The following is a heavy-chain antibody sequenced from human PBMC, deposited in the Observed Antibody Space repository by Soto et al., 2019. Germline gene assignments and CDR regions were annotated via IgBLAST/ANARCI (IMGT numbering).Heavy chain of an antibody. Sequence: PGESLKISCKGSGYSFSSYWISWVRQIPGKGLEWMGRIDPSDSYTNYSPSFQGHVTISADKSISTAYLQWSSLKSSDTAMYYCARLQAGAGDNDLTVDYCGQGTLVTVSS. CDR1: GYSFSSYW. V-gene: IGHV5-10-1*01. D-gene: IGHD6-13*01. J-gene: IGHJ4*02. CDR3: ARLQAGAGDNDLTVDY. CDR2: IDPSDSYT.